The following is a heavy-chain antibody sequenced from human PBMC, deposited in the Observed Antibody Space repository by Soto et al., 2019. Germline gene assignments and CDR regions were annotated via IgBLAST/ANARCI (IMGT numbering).Heavy chain of an antibody. CDR2: IYYSGST. CDR1: GASISSGDYY. J-gene: IGHJ6*02. Sequence: QVQLQESGPGLVKPSQTLSLTSTVSGASISSGDYYWSWIRQPPGKGLEWIGYIYYSGSTYYNPYRKSRVTISVDTSKNQFSLKLSSVTAADTAVYYCARGTYYDSSGYPYYYYGLDVWGQGTTVTVSS. V-gene: IGHV4-30-4*01. D-gene: IGHD3-22*01. CDR3: ARGTYYDSSGYPYYYYGLDV.